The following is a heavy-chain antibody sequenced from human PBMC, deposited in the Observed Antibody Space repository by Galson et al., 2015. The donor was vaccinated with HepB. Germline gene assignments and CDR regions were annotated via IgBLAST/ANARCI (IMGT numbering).Heavy chain of an antibody. CDR2: ISHSSTTI. J-gene: IGHJ4*02. V-gene: IGHV3-48*01. CDR3: ARRGTAAAAGTLDF. CDR1: GFTFSSYH. D-gene: IGHD6-13*01. Sequence: SLRLSCAASGFTFSSYHMHWVRQAPGKGLEWISYISHSSTTIYYGDSVKGRFTISRDNARFSLYLQMNSLRFDDTAVYYCARRGTAAAAGTLDFWGQGTLVTVSS.